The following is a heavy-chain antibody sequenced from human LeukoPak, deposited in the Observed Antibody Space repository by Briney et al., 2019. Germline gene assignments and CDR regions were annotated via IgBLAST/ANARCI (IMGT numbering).Heavy chain of an antibody. CDR2: IYHSGST. Sequence: SETLSLTCAVPGYSISSGYYWGWIRQPPGKGLEWIGSIYHSGSTYYNPSLKSRVTISVDTSKNQFSLKLSSVTAADTAVYYCARVGNYMDVWGKGTTVTVSS. J-gene: IGHJ6*03. V-gene: IGHV4-38-2*01. CDR1: GYSISSGYY. CDR3: ARVGNYMDV.